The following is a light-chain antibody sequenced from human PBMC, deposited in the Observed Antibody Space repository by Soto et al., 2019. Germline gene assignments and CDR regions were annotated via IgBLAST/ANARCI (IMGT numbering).Light chain of an antibody. V-gene: IGLV2-23*01. Sequence: QSALTQPASVSGSPGQSITISCSGASGDVGSYNPVSWYQQHPGKAPKLTIYEDSKRPSGVSNRFSGSKSGNTASLTISGFQAEDEADYYCCSYAGSTTVVFGGGTKLTVL. CDR2: EDS. J-gene: IGLJ2*01. CDR3: CSYAGSTTVV. CDR1: SGDVGSYNP.